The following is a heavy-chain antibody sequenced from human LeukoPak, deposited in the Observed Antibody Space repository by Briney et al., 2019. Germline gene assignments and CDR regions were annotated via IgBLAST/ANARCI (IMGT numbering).Heavy chain of an antibody. CDR1: GFTFSRYA. Sequence: GGSLRLSCSASGFTFSRYAMHWVRQAPGKGLEYVSAISSKWGSTYYADSAKGRFTISRDNSKNTLYLQMSSLRTEDTAVNYCVKDGSGSYYTYYFGYWGQGTLVTVSS. J-gene: IGHJ4*02. CDR3: VKDGSGSYYTYYFGY. V-gene: IGHV3-64D*06. CDR2: ISSKWGST. D-gene: IGHD3-10*01.